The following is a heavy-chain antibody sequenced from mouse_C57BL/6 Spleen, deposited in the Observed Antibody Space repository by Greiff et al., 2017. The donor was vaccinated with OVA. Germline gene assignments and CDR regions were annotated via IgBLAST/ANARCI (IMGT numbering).Heavy chain of an antibody. CDR3: ARREGLSYAMDY. Sequence: EVKVVESGGGLVQPGGSLKLSCAASGFTFSDYYMYWVRQTPEKRLEWVAYISNGGGSTYYPDTVKGRFTISRDNAKNTLYLQMSRLKSEDTAMYYCARREGLSYAMDYWGQGTSVTVSS. CDR2: ISNGGGST. D-gene: IGHD2-4*01. V-gene: IGHV5-12*01. J-gene: IGHJ4*01. CDR1: GFTFSDYY.